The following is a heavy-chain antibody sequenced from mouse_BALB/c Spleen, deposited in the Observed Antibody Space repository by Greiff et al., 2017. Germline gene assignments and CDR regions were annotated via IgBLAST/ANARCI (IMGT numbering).Heavy chain of an antibody. CDR1: GYTFTSYW. CDR2: IYPSDSYT. D-gene: IGHD1-1*01. Sequence: VQLQQPGAELVRPGASVKLSCKASGYTFTSYWINWVKQRPGQGLEWIGNIYPSDSYTNYNQKFKDKATLTVDKSSSTAYMQLSSPTSEDSAVYYCTRDYGSSYSFAYWGQGTLVTVSA. V-gene: IGHV1-69*02. J-gene: IGHJ3*01. CDR3: TRDYGSSYSFAY.